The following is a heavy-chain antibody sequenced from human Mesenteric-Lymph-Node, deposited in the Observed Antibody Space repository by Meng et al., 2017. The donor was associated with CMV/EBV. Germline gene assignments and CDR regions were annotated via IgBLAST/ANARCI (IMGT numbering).Heavy chain of an antibody. V-gene: IGHV1-69*10. CDR1: GVTFSSYA. CDR3: ARGRKNWNYAPDDY. Sequence: SVKVSCKASGVTFSSYAISWVRQAPGQGLEWMGGIIPILGIPNYAQKFQGRVTIIADKSTSTAYMDLSSLRSEDTAVYYCARGRKNWNYAPDDYWGQGTLVTVSS. J-gene: IGHJ4*02. CDR2: IIPILGIP. D-gene: IGHD1-7*01.